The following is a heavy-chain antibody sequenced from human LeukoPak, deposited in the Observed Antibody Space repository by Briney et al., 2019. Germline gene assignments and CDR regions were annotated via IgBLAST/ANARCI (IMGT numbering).Heavy chain of an antibody. V-gene: IGHV3-53*01. CDR3: ARLQGYSLGYQYFYYMDV. CDR2: VYSGITT. J-gene: IGHJ6*03. CDR1: GFIVGDTH. Sequence: PGGSLRLSCAVSGFIVGDTHMTWVRQAPGKGLEWVSLVYSGITTHYADSVKGRFSISRDHSNNILYLQMNTLRAEDTAVYYCARLQGYSLGYQYFYYMDVWGTGTTVTVSS. D-gene: IGHD5-18*01.